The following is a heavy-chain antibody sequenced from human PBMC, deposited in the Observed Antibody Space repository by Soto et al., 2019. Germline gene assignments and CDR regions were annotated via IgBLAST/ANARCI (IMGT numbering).Heavy chain of an antibody. CDR2: TYYRSKWYN. J-gene: IGHJ3*02. V-gene: IGHV6-1*01. CDR3: ARVASYSSGPNAFDI. D-gene: IGHD6-19*01. CDR1: GDSVSSNSTA. Sequence: SQTLSLTCAIPGDSVSSNSTAWNWIRQSPSSGLEWLGRTYYRSKWYNDYAVCVERRITIKPDTSKNQFSLQLNAVTPQDTAVYYCARVASYSSGPNAFDIWGQGTMVTVSS.